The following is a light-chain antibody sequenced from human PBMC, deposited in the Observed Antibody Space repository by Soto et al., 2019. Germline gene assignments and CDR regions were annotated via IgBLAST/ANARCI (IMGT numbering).Light chain of an antibody. Sequence: QSVLTQPPSASGTPGQRVTISCSGSHSNIGSNTVTWYQQLPGTAPILLIYSTNQRSSGVPDRFSGSRSGTSGSLAISGLQSEDEADDYCATWDDRLNGYVFGSGTKRTVL. J-gene: IGLJ1*01. CDR3: ATWDDRLNGYV. V-gene: IGLV1-44*01. CDR2: STN. CDR1: HSNIGSNT.